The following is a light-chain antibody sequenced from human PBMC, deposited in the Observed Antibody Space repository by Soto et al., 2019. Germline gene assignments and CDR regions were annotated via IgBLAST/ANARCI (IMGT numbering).Light chain of an antibody. J-gene: IGKJ1*01. Sequence: EIVLLQSPGTLSLSPGERATLSCRASQSISGRYLAWYQQKPGQAPRLLIYGASSRATGIPDRFSGSGSGTIFSLTISRLEPQDFAVYYCQQYGRSPGWTFGQGTKVDIK. V-gene: IGKV3-20*01. CDR1: QSISGRY. CDR3: QQYGRSPGWT. CDR2: GAS.